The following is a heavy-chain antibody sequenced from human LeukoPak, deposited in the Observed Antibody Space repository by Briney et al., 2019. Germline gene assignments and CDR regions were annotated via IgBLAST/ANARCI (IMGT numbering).Heavy chain of an antibody. D-gene: IGHD4-17*01. CDR2: ISGSGGST. Sequence: GGSLRLSCAASGFTFSSYAMGWVRQAPGKGLEWVSSISGSGGSTYYADSVKGRFTISRDNSKNTLYLQMSSLRAEDTAVYYCAKEGVDFSLGLNDYVSYFDYWGQGTLVTVSS. J-gene: IGHJ4*02. CDR1: GFTFSSYA. V-gene: IGHV3-23*01. CDR3: AKEGVDFSLGLNDYVSYFDY.